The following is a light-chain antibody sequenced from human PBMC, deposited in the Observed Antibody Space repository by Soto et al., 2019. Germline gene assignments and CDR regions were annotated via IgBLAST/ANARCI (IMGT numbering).Light chain of an antibody. CDR1: ESISSW. CDR3: QHYNSYSEA. Sequence: DIQMTQIPSTLPASVGDTVTIICRASESISSWLAWYQQKPGKAPKLLIYDVSKLRRGVPSRFSGGGSGTEFTLTISSLQPDDFATYYCQHYNSYSEAFGQGTKVDIK. V-gene: IGKV1-5*02. CDR2: DVS. J-gene: IGKJ1*01.